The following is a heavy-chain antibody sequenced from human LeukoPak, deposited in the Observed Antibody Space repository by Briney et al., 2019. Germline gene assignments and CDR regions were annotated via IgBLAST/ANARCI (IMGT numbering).Heavy chain of an antibody. V-gene: IGHV4-30-2*01. D-gene: IGHD2-15*01. Sequence: PSETLSLICAVSGGSITSGGYSWSWIRQPPGKGLEWIGYIYHSGSTSYNPSLKSRVTLSVDRSKNQFSLKLSSVTAADTAVYYCARAADCSGGSCYFWFDPWGQGTLVTVSS. CDR3: ARAADCSGGSCYFWFDP. CDR2: IYHSGST. CDR1: GGSITSGGYS. J-gene: IGHJ5*02.